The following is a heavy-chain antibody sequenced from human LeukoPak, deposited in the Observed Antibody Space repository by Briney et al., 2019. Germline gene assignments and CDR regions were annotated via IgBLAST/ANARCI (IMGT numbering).Heavy chain of an antibody. D-gene: IGHD1-26*01. CDR1: GGSISSYY. CDR3: ARGADSHAFDI. CDR2: IYTPGST. Sequence: SETLSLTCTVSGGSISSYYWTWIRQPAGKGLEWIGRIYTPGSTNYNPSLKSRVTISVDTSKNQFSLKLSSVTAADTAVYYCARGADSHAFDIWGQGTMVTVSS. V-gene: IGHV4-4*07. J-gene: IGHJ3*02.